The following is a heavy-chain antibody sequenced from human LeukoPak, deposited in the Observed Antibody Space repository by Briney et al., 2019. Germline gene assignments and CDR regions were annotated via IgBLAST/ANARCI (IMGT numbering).Heavy chain of an antibody. CDR2: INPSGGST. D-gene: IGHD2-2*01. V-gene: IGHV1-46*01. Sequence: ASVKVSCKASGYTFTSYYMHWVRQAPGQGLEWMGIINPSGGSTSYAQKFQGRVTMTRDTSISTAYMELSRLRSDDTAVYYCARLEVRNQLLYWGQGTLVTVSS. CDR1: GYTFTSYY. CDR3: ARLEVRNQLLY. J-gene: IGHJ4*02.